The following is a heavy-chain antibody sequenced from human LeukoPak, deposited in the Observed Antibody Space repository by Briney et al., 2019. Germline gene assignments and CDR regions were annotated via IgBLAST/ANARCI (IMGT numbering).Heavy chain of an antibody. CDR2: IYSGGST. D-gene: IGHD3-22*01. CDR3: ARVDYDDAFDI. V-gene: IGHV3-53*01. J-gene: IGHJ3*02. CDR1: GFTFGDYA. Sequence: GGSLRLSSTASGFTFGDYAMSWFRQAPGKGLEWVSVIYSGGSTYYADSVKGRFTISRDNSKNTLYLQMNSLRAEDTAVYYCARVDYDDAFDIWGQGTMVTVSS.